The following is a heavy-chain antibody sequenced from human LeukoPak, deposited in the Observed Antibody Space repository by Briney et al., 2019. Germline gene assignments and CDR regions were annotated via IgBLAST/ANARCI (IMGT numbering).Heavy chain of an antibody. V-gene: IGHV3-21*01. CDR2: ISSSSSYI. Sequence: GGSLRLSCAASGFTFSSYSMNWVRQAPGKGLEWVSSISSSSSYIYYADSVKGRSTISRDNAKNSLYLQMNSLRAEDTAVYYCARVRWELDYDAFDIWGQGTMVTVSS. CDR1: GFTFSSYS. CDR3: ARVRWELDYDAFDI. D-gene: IGHD1-26*01. J-gene: IGHJ3*02.